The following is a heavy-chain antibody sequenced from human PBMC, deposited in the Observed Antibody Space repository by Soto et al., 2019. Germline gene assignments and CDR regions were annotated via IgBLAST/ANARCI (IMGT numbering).Heavy chain of an antibody. CDR1: GFTFSSYA. J-gene: IGHJ4*02. CDR2: ITYAGSEK. D-gene: IGHD3-16*02. V-gene: IGHV3-30*18. Sequence: QEQLVESGGGVVQPGRSLRLSCAASGFTFSSYAMHRVRQAPGKGLERVAVITYAGSEKYYADSVKGRFTISRDNSKNTVCLRMNSLRADDTAVYYCAKALGELSPESYDYWGQGTQITVSS. CDR3: AKALGELSPESYDY.